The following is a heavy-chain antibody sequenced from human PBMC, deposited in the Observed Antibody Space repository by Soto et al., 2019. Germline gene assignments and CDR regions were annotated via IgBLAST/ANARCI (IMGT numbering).Heavy chain of an antibody. Sequence: QVQLVQSGAEVKKPGSSVKVSCKASGGTFSSYRINWVRQAPGQGLEWVGGIVPIYRTADYAQKFQGRVTITADESARTFYMELRSLKSRDTAVYYCARDSGAKLSSSWGQGTLVTVSS. D-gene: IGHD6-13*01. CDR1: GGTFSSYR. J-gene: IGHJ4*02. CDR3: ARDSGAKLSSS. CDR2: IVPIYRTA. V-gene: IGHV1-69*01.